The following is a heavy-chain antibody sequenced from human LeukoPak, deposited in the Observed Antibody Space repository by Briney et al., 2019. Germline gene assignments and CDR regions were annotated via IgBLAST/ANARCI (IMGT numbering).Heavy chain of an antibody. CDR3: AREYCSSTSCYTGEWFDP. J-gene: IGHJ5*02. CDR1: GGSISSYY. D-gene: IGHD2-2*02. Sequence: SETLSLTCTVSGGSISSYYWSWIRQPPGKGLEWIGYIYYSGSTDYNPSLKSRVTISVDTSKNQFSLKLSSVTAADTAVYYCAREYCSSTSCYTGEWFDPWGQGTLVTVSS. CDR2: IYYSGST. V-gene: IGHV4-59*01.